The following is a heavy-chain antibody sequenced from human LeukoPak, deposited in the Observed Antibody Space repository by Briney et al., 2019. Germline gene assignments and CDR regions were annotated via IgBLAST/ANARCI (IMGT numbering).Heavy chain of an antibody. V-gene: IGHV4-30-2*01. J-gene: IGHJ4*02. CDR1: GGSISSGGYY. Sequence: PSETLSLTCTVSGGSISSGGYYWSWIRQPPGKGLEWIGYIYHSGSTYYNPSLKSRVTISVDTSKNQFSLKLSSVTAADTAVYYCATSYYDSSGYQPLNYWGQGTLVTVSS. CDR2: IYHSGST. D-gene: IGHD3-22*01. CDR3: ATSYYDSSGYQPLNY.